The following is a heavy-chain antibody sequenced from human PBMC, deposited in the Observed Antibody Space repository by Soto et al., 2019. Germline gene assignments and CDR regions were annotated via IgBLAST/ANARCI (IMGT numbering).Heavy chain of an antibody. CDR3: ARPLHSSGWYFGY. D-gene: IGHD6-19*01. CDR2: ISSSSSYT. J-gene: IGHJ4*02. Sequence: QVQLVKSGVGLVKPGGSLRLSCAASGFTFSDYYMSWIRQAPGKGLEWVSYISSSSSYTNYADSVKGRFTISRDNAKNSLYLQMNSLRAEDTAVYYCARPLHSSGWYFGYWGQGTLVTVSS. V-gene: IGHV3-11*06. CDR1: GFTFSDYY.